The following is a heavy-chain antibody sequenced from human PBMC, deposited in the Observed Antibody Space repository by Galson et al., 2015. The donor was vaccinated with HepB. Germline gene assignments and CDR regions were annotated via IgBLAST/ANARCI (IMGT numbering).Heavy chain of an antibody. CDR1: GFSLSTSGMC. V-gene: IGHV2-70*11. J-gene: IGHJ6*02. CDR2: IDWDDDK. CDR3: ARIKWSYYGMDV. D-gene: IGHD1-26*01. Sequence: PALVKPTQTLTLTCTFSGFSLSTSGMCVSWIRQPPGKALEWLARIDWDDDKYYSTSLKTRLTISKDTSENQVVLTMTNMDPVDTATYYCARIKWSYYGMDVWGQGTTVTVSS.